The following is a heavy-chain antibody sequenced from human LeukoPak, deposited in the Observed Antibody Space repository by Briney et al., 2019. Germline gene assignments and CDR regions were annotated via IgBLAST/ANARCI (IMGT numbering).Heavy chain of an antibody. CDR2: ISYDGSNK. D-gene: IGHD6-13*01. Sequence: GGSLRLSCAASGFTFSSYAMHWVRQAPGKGLECVALISYDGSNKYYADSVKGRFTISRDNSKNTLYLQMNSLRTEDTAVYYCARDLGRDSSWYVYDYWGQGTLVTVSS. CDR3: ARDLGRDSSWYVYDY. CDR1: GFTFSSYA. J-gene: IGHJ4*02. V-gene: IGHV3-30-3*01.